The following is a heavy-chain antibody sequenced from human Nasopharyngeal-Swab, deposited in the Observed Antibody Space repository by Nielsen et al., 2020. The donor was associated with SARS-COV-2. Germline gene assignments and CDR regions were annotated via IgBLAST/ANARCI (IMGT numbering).Heavy chain of an antibody. Sequence: GESLKISCTGFGYSFANYWIGWVRQMPGKGLEWMGSIYPGNSDTRYSPAFPGRVTMSADKSINTAYLQWTSLRASDTAVYFCARRAARDGYNYEVDPWGQGTLVTVSS. J-gene: IGHJ5*02. CDR1: GYSFANYW. D-gene: IGHD5-24*01. V-gene: IGHV5-51*01. CDR2: IYPGNSDT. CDR3: ARRAARDGYNYEVDP.